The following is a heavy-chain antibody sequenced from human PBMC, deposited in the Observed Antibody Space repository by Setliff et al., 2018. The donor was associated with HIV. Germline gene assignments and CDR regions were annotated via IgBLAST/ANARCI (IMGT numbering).Heavy chain of an antibody. J-gene: IGHJ4*02. Sequence: GGSLRLSCAASGFTVSSNYMTWVRQAPGKGLEWVSDIYSGGSTYYADYVKGRFTISRDNSKNTLYLQMNSLRAEDTAGYYCARVGLVQLERRGLNYFDYWGQGTLVTVSS. CDR1: GFTVSSNY. CDR3: ARVGLVQLERRGLNYFDY. CDR2: IYSGGST. D-gene: IGHD1-1*01. V-gene: IGHV3-66*01.